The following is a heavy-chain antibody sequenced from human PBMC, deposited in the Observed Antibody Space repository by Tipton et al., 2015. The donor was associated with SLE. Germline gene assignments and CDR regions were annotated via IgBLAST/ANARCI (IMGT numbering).Heavy chain of an antibody. Sequence: QSGAEVKKPGASVKVSCKASGYTFTSSDINWVRQAPGQGLEWMGGIIPIFGTVNYAQKFQGRVTIIADESTSTAYMELSSLRSEDTAVYYCAREMVYDFIGGVCSRSWFDPWGQGTLVTVSS. J-gene: IGHJ5*02. D-gene: IGHD2-8*02. CDR3: AREMVYDFIGGVCSRSWFDP. CDR2: IIPIFGTV. CDR1: GYTFTSSD. V-gene: IGHV1-69*13.